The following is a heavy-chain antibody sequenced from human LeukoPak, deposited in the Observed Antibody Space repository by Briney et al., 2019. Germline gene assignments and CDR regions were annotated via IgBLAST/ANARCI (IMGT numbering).Heavy chain of an antibody. CDR3: TRPTYDTTGYYD. CDR2: IYVGDSQT. J-gene: IGHJ4*02. V-gene: IGHV5-51*01. Sequence: HGESLQISCKGSGYSFTTNWIGWVRQMPGKGLEWMGIIYVGDSQTTYSPSFQGQVTISADKSISSAYLQWSSLKASDTAMYYCTRPTYDTTGYYDRGQGTLVTVSS. CDR1: GYSFTTNW. D-gene: IGHD3-22*01.